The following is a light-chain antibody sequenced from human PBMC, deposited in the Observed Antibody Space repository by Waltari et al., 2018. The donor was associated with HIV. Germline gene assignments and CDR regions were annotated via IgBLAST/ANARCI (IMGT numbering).Light chain of an antibody. J-gene: IGKJ4*01. V-gene: IGKV1-9*01. CDR2: DAS. CDR1: QDISDF. CDR3: QQLHTFPLT. Sequence: DIQLTQSPSFLSASVGDRVTVACRASQDISDFLALYQQKPGTAPRLLIYDASTLYSGVPSRFRGSGSGTEFTLTISSLQPEDFASYYCQQLHTFPLTFGGGTKV.